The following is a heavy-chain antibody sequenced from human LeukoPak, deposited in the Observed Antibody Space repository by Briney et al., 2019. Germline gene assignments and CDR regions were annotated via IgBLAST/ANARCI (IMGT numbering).Heavy chain of an antibody. Sequence: PSETLSLTCTVSGGSISSYYWSWLRQPPGKGLEWIGYIYYSGSTNYNPSLKSRVTISLDTSKNHFSLKLRSVTAADTAVYYCALGVHYDTSGYDTWGQGTLVTVSS. D-gene: IGHD3-22*01. CDR2: IYYSGST. CDR1: GGSISSYY. J-gene: IGHJ5*02. V-gene: IGHV4-59*01. CDR3: ALGVHYDTSGYDT.